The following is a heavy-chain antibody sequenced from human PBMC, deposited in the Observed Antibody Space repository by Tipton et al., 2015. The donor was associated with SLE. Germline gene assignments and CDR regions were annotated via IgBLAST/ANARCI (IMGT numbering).Heavy chain of an antibody. CDR3: ARRPGTGPHYFDY. J-gene: IGHJ4*02. Sequence: TLSLTCAVYGGSFSGYYWSWIRQPPGKGLEWIGEINHSGSTNYNPSLKSRVTISVDTSKNQFSLKLSSVTAADTAVYYCARRPGTGPHYFDYWGQGTLVTVSS. CDR2: INHSGST. D-gene: IGHD7-27*01. V-gene: IGHV4-34*01. CDR1: GGSFSGYY.